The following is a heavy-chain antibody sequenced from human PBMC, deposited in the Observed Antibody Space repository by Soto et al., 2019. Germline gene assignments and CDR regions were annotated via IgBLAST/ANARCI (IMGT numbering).Heavy chain of an antibody. CDR2: ILDRGSN. CDR3: ARGWDAGY. D-gene: IGHD6-19*01. J-gene: IGHJ4*02. V-gene: IGHV4-61*01. Sequence: QVQLQESGPGLVKPSETLSLTCTVPGGSVGSGRHYWGWIRQPPGKGLEWIGYILDRGSNNYVSSLKSRVTISAAPSRNQFFLKVYSVTAAAPAVYYCARGWDAGYWGQGTLVTVSS. CDR1: GGSVGSGRHY.